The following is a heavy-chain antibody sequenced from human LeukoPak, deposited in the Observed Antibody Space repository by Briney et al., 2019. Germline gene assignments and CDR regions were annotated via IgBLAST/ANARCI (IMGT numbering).Heavy chain of an antibody. CDR1: GFTVSSNY. D-gene: IGHD3-3*01. Sequence: GGSLRPSCAASGFTVSSNYMSWVRQAPGKGLEWVSAISHSAYTTYYADSVKGRFTISRDNAKNSLYLQMNSLRAEDTAVYYCARDFWSGFDYWGQGTLVTVSS. V-gene: IGHV3-11*04. CDR2: ISHSAYTT. CDR3: ARDFWSGFDY. J-gene: IGHJ4*02.